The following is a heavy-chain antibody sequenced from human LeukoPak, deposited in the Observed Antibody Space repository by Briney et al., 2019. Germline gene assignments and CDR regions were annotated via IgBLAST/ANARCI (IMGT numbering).Heavy chain of an antibody. Sequence: SETLSLTCAVYGGSFSGYYWSWIRQPPGKGLEWIGEINHSGSTNYNPSLKSRVTISVDTSKNQFSLKMSSVTAADTAVYYCARGSITMIVARNEFDPWGQGTLVTVSS. D-gene: IGHD3-22*01. V-gene: IGHV4-34*01. CDR1: GGSFSGYY. CDR3: ARGSITMIVARNEFDP. J-gene: IGHJ5*02. CDR2: INHSGST.